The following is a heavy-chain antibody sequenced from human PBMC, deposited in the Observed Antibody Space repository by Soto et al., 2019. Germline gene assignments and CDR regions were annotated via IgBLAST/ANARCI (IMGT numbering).Heavy chain of an antibody. Sequence: QVRLVESGGGVVQPGGSLRISCAASGFTFSTYDMHWVRQAPGKGLEWVAVIRNAGSNEYYRDSVKGRFTISRDNSKETLYPQMSRHRADDACVYNSETRVEGQIIVLPAARTVDNWGQGTLVTVSS. D-gene: IGHD3-16*02. CDR3: ETRVEGQIIVLPAARTVDN. CDR1: GFTFSTYD. CDR2: IRNAGSNE. J-gene: IGHJ4*02. V-gene: IGHV3-30*02.